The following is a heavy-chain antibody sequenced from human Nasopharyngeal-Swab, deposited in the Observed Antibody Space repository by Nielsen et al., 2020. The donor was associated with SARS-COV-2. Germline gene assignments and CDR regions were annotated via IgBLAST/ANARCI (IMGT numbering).Heavy chain of an antibody. CDR2: IIPIFGTA. CDR1: GGTFSSYA. V-gene: IGHV1-69*13. CDR3: ARETLDNYDLPLGMDV. Sequence: SVKVSCKASGGTFSSYAISWVRQAPGQGLEWMGGIIPIFGTANYAQKFQGRVTITADESASTAYMELSSLRSEDTAVYYCARETLDNYDLPLGMDVWGQGTTVTVSS. D-gene: IGHD3-3*01. J-gene: IGHJ6*02.